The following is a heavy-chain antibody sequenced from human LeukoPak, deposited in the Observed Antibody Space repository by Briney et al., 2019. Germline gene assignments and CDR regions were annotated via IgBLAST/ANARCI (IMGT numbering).Heavy chain of an antibody. Sequence: PSETLSLTCTASGGSISSHYWSWIRQPPGKGLEWIGYIYYSGSTNYNPSLKSRVTISVDTSKNQFSLKLSSVTAADTAVYYCARHYDTSGYWYYFDYWGQGTLVTVSS. CDR3: ARHYDTSGYWYYFDY. V-gene: IGHV4-59*08. CDR2: IYYSGST. CDR1: GGSISSHY. D-gene: IGHD3-22*01. J-gene: IGHJ4*02.